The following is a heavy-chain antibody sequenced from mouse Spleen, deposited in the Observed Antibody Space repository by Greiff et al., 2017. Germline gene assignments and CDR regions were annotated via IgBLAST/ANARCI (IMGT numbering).Heavy chain of an antibody. CDR3: ARAGLRRGAWFAY. V-gene: IGHV3-1*01. D-gene: IGHD2-4*01. CDR2: ISYSGST. Sequence: EVKLMESGPGMVKPSQSLSLTCTVTGYSITSGYDWHWIRHFPGNKLEWMGYISYSGSTNYNPSLKSRISITHDTSKNHFFLKLNSVTTEDTATYYCARAGLRRGAWFAYWGQGTLVTVSA. J-gene: IGHJ3*01. CDR1: GYSITSGYD.